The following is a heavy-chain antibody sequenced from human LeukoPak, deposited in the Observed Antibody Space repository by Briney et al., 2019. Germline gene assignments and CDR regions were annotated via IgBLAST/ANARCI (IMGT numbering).Heavy chain of an antibody. CDR2: IYYSGST. CDR3: ARESSGDNSSGCHDY. J-gene: IGHJ4*02. CDR1: GGSINFYY. D-gene: IGHD6-19*01. Sequence: SETLSLTCTVSGGSINFYYWSWIRQPPGKGLEWIGYIYYSGSTNYNPSLKSRLTISMDMSKNQFSLKLNSVTAADTAVYYCARESSGDNSSGCHDYWGQGTLVTVSS. V-gene: IGHV4-59*01.